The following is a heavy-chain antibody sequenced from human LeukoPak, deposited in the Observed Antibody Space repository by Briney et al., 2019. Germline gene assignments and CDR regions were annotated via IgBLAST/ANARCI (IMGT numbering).Heavy chain of an antibody. J-gene: IGHJ4*02. CDR1: GFTFSRNA. Sequence: PGGSLRLSCAASGFTFSRNAIHWVRQGPGKGLEWVSYIAHHGSNKYYADSVKSRFTISRDNSKRTLYLQMNSLRADDTAVYYCAKDGSWSCTDWGQGTLVTVSS. V-gene: IGHV3-30*02. D-gene: IGHD2-8*02. CDR3: AKDGSWSCTD. CDR2: IAHHGSNK.